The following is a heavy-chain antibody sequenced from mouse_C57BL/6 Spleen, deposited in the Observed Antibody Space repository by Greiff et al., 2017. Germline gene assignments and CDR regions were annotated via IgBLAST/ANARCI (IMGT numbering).Heavy chain of an antibody. CDR1: GFTFSDYY. CDR3: AREGDSSGYYAMDY. CDR2: INYDGSST. J-gene: IGHJ4*01. D-gene: IGHD3-2*02. Sequence: EVKLVESEGGLVQPGSSMKLSCTASGFTFSDYYMAWVRPVPEKGLEWVANINYDGSSTYYLDSLKSRFIISRDNAKNILYLQMSSLKSEDTATYYCAREGDSSGYYAMDYWGQGTSVTVSS. V-gene: IGHV5-16*01.